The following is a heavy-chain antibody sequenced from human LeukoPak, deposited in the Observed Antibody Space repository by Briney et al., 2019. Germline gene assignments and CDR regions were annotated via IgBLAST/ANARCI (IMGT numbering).Heavy chain of an antibody. J-gene: IGHJ4*02. V-gene: IGHV3-74*03. Sequence: GGSLRLSCAASGFTFSRYWMHWVRQAPGKGLMWVSRISPDGSTTLYADSVKGRFTISRDNAKNSLYLRMNSLRDEDTAVYYCARGGSAYSSSWSTFDCWGLGTLVTVSA. D-gene: IGHD6-13*01. CDR1: GFTFSRYW. CDR3: ARGGSAYSSSWSTFDC. CDR2: ISPDGSTT.